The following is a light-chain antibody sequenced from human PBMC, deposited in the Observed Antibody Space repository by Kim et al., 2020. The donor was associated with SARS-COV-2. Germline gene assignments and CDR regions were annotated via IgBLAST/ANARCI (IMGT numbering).Light chain of an antibody. CDR1: HGISSY. Sequence: ASPGDRVTITCRASHGISSYLAWYQQKPGKAPKLLIYAASTLQSGVPSRFSGSGSGTDFTLTISCLQSEDFATYYCQQYYSYPRTFGQGTKVDIK. J-gene: IGKJ1*01. CDR2: AAS. V-gene: IGKV1-8*01. CDR3: QQYYSYPRT.